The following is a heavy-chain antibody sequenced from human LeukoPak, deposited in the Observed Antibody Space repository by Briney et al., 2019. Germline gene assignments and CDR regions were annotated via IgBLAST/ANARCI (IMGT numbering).Heavy chain of an antibody. CDR3: ARAKIAAAGTGAFDV. D-gene: IGHD6-13*01. Sequence: GGSLRLSCAASGFTFRSYWMSWVRQAPGKGLEWVSAFSATDGSAQYAESVEGRFTISRDNSKNTLFLQMNSLGAEDTAVYYCARAKIAAAGTGAFDVWGQGTLVTVSS. CDR2: FSATDGSA. V-gene: IGHV3-23*01. CDR1: GFTFRSYW. J-gene: IGHJ3*01.